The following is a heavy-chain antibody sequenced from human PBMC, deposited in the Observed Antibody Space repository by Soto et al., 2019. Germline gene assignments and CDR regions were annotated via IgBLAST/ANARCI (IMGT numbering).Heavy chain of an antibody. D-gene: IGHD3-22*01. J-gene: IGHJ4*02. V-gene: IGHV3-30*18. CDR1: GFTFSSYG. CDR2: ILYDGSNK. Sequence: GGSLRLSCAASGFTFSSYGMHWVRQAPGKGLEWVAVILYDGSNKYYADSVKGRFTISRDNSKNTLYLQMNSLRAEDTAVYYCAKDGDSSGYFDYWGQGTLVTV. CDR3: AKDGDSSGYFDY.